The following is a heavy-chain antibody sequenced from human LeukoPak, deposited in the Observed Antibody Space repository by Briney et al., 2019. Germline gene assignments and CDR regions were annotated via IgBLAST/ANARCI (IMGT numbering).Heavy chain of an antibody. CDR3: GRADIVVVPAASSPDY. V-gene: IGHV1-2*02. J-gene: IGHJ4*02. CDR1: GYTFTGYY. D-gene: IGHD2-2*01. Sequence: GASVKVSCKASGYTFTGYYMHWVRQAPGQGLEWMGWINPNSGGTNYAQKFQGRVTMTRDTSISTAYMELSRLRSDDTAVYYCGRADIVVVPAASSPDYWGQGTLVTVSS. CDR2: INPNSGGT.